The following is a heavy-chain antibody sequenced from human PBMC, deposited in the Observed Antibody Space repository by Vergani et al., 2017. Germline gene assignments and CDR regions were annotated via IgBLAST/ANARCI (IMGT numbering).Heavy chain of an antibody. CDR2: IYYSGST. V-gene: IGHV4-39*07. D-gene: IGHD3-22*01. CDR3: ARDLYYYDSSGYPNDAFDI. J-gene: IGHJ3*02. CDR1: GGSISSSSYY. Sequence: QLQLQESGPGLVKPSETLSLTCTVSGGSISSSSYYWGWIRQPPGKGLEWIGSIYYSGSTYYNPSLKSRVTISVDTSKKQFSLKLSSVTAADTAVYYCARDLYYYDSSGYPNDAFDIWGQGTMVTVSS.